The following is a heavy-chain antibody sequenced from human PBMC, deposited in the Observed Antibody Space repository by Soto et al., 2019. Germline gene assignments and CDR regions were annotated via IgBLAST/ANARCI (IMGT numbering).Heavy chain of an antibody. CDR1: GGPISSGGYS. V-gene: IGHV4-30-2*03. CDR3: ARRRLGYCISTSCSTRFDP. J-gene: IGHJ5*02. Sequence: PSETLSLTCAVSGGPISSGGYSWSWIRQPPGKGLEWIGYIYHSGSTYYNPSLKSRVTISVDTSKNQFSLKLSSVTAADTAVYYCARRRLGYCISTSCSTRFDPWGQGTLVTVSS. CDR2: IYHSGST. D-gene: IGHD2-2*01.